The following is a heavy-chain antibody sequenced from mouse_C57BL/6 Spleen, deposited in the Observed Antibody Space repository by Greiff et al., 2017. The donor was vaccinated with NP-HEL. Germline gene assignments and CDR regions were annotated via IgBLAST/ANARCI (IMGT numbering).Heavy chain of an antibody. CDR1: GYTFTSYW. CDR2: IDPSDSYT. J-gene: IGHJ3*01. V-gene: IGHV1-69*01. Sequence: QIQLHQPGAELVMPGASVKLSCKASGYTFTSYWMHWVKQRPGQGLEWIGEIDPSDSYTNYNQKFKGKSTLTVDKSSSTAYMQLSSLTSEDSAVYYCARWGTAQSFAYWGQGTLVTVSA. CDR3: ARWGTAQSFAY. D-gene: IGHD3-2*02.